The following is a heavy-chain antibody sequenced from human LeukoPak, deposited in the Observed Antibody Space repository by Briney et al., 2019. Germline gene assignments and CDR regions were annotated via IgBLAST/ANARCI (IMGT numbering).Heavy chain of an antibody. J-gene: IGHJ6*03. D-gene: IGHD3-10*01. CDR3: ARDNKYHYTSGSYSFYYYYMDV. V-gene: IGHV4-4*02. Sequence: SETLSLTCAVSGGSISRSNWWSWVRQPPGKGLEWIGEIYHSGSTNYNPSLRSRVTISVDKSKNQFSLNLSSVTAADTAVYYCARDNKYHYTSGSYSFYYYYMDVWGKGTTVTVSS. CDR2: IYHSGST. CDR1: GGSISRSNW.